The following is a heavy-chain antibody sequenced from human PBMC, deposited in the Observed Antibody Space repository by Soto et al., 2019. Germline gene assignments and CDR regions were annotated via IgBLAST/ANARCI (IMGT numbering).Heavy chain of an antibody. CDR2: ISAYNGNT. CDR3: GRSTPVAGTVIGMDV. V-gene: IGHV1-18*01. Sequence: GASVKVSCKASGYTFTSYGISWVRQAPGQGLEWMGWISAYNGNTNYAQKLQGRVTMATDTSTSTAYMELRSLRSDDTAVYYCGRSTPVAGTVIGMDVWGQGTTVTVSS. J-gene: IGHJ6*02. D-gene: IGHD6-19*01. CDR1: GYTFTSYG.